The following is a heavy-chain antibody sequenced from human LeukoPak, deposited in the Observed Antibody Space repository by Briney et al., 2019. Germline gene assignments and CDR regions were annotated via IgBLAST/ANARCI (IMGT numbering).Heavy chain of an antibody. CDR2: ISGSGGST. CDR1: GFTFSSYG. D-gene: IGHD6-19*01. J-gene: IGHJ5*02. V-gene: IGHV3-23*01. CDR3: ARDQSSVAGTTYNWFDP. Sequence: GGSLRLSCAASGFTFSSYGMSWVRQAPGKGLEWVSAISGSGGSTSYADSVKGRFTISRDNSKNTLYLQMNSLRAEDTAVYYCARDQSSVAGTTYNWFDPWGQGTLVTVSS.